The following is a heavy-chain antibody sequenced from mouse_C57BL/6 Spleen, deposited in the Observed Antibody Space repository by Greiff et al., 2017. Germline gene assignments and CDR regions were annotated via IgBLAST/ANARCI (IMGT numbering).Heavy chain of an antibody. J-gene: IGHJ2*01. CDR2: INPSNGGT. V-gene: IGHV1-53*01. Sequence: QVQLQQSGTELVKPGASVKLSCKASGYTFTSYWMHWVKQRPGQGLEWIGNINPSNGGTNYNEKFKSKATLTVDKSSSTAYMQLSSLTSEDSAVYDCARSWGYDEDYFDYWGQGTTLTVSS. D-gene: IGHD2-2*01. CDR1: GYTFTSYW. CDR3: ARSWGYDEDYFDY.